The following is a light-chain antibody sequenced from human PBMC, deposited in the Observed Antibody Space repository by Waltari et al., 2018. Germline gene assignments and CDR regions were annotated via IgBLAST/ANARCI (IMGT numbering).Light chain of an antibody. V-gene: IGLV1-47*01. CDR2: RNN. Sequence: QSVLTQPPSASGTPGQRVTMSCSGSSSNLGSNSAYWYQQLPGRAPKLLIYRNNQRPSGVPDRFSVSKSGTSASLAISGLRSEDEADYYCAAWDDSLSSVLFGGGTKLTVL. CDR1: SSNLGSNS. CDR3: AAWDDSLSSVL. J-gene: IGLJ2*01.